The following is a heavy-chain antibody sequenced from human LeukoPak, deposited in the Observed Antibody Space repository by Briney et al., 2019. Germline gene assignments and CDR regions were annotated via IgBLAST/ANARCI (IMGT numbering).Heavy chain of an antibody. D-gene: IGHD2-15*01. CDR1: GGTFSSYA. CDR2: IIPIFGTA. CDR3: ARAYCSGGSCYDHFDY. V-gene: IGHV1-69*13. J-gene: IGHJ4*02. Sequence: SVKVSCKASGGTFSSYAISWVRQAPGQGLEWMGGIIPIFGTANYAQKFQGRVTITADESTSTAYMELSRLRSDDTAVYYCARAYCSGGSCYDHFDYWGQGALVTVSS.